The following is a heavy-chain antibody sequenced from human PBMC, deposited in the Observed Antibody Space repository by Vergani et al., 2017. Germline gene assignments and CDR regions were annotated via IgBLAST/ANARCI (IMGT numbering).Heavy chain of an antibody. V-gene: IGHV3-23*01. CDR2: ISGSGGST. CDR1: GFTFSSYA. Sequence: EVQLLESGGGLVQPGGSLRLSCAASGFTFSSYAMSWVRQAPGKGLEWVSAISGSGGSTYYADSVKGRFTISRDNSKNTLYLQMNSLRAEDTAVYYCAKYGDNTYYDFWSGYYTGYYYYMDVWGKGP. D-gene: IGHD3-3*01. CDR3: AKYGDNTYYDFWSGYYTGYYYYMDV. J-gene: IGHJ6*03.